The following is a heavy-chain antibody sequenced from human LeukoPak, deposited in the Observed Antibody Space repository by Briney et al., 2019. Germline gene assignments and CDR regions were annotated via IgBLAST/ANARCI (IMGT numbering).Heavy chain of an antibody. CDR3: LYHDNGVTSTLESY. Sequence: GGSLRLSCAASGFTFSNYWMLWVRQAPGMGLVWVSRIRSDGSDTTYADSVKGRFTISRDNAKSTLYLQMNSLRAEDTAVYYCLYHDNGVTSTLESYWGQGILVTVST. CDR1: GFTFSNYW. D-gene: IGHD3-16*01. J-gene: IGHJ4*02. V-gene: IGHV3-74*01. CDR2: IRSDGSDT.